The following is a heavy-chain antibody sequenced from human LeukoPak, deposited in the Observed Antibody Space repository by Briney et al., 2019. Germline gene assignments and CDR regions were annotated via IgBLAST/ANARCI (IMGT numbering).Heavy chain of an antibody. CDR3: ARDRTDIVVVPAAPWFDP. Sequence: GGSLRLSCAASGFTFSSYGMHWVRQAPGKGLEWVAVIWYDGSNKYYADSVKGRFTISRDNSKNTLYLQMNSLRAEDTAVYYCARDRTDIVVVPAAPWFDPWGQGTLVTVSS. V-gene: IGHV3-33*01. CDR2: IWYDGSNK. D-gene: IGHD2-2*01. CDR1: GFTFSSYG. J-gene: IGHJ5*02.